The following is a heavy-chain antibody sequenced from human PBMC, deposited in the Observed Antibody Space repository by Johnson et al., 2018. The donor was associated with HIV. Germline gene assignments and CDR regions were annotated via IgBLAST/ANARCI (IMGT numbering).Heavy chain of an antibody. CDR2: ISASGGST. V-gene: IGHV3-23*04. Sequence: EVQLVESGGGFVQPGGSLRLSCAASEFIFSAYAMTWVRRAPGKGLEWVSGISASGGSTYYADSVKGRFTISRDNSKNTLYLQMNSLRAEDTAVYYCAREHSEVRYGSNTRGAFDIWGQGTMVTVSS. CDR1: EFIFSAYA. CDR3: AREHSEVRYGSNTRGAFDI. J-gene: IGHJ3*02. D-gene: IGHD3-10*01.